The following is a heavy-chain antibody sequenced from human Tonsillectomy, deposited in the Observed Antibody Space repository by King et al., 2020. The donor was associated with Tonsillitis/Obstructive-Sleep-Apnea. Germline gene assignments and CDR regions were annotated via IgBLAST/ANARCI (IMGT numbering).Heavy chain of an antibody. J-gene: IGHJ4*02. CDR2: ISSSGSTI. V-gene: IGHV3-48*03. D-gene: IGHD3-3*01. Sequence: VQLVESGGGLVQPGGSLRLSCAASGFTFSSYEMNWVRQAPGKGLEWVSYISSSGSTIYYADSVKGRFTISRDNAKNSLYLQRNSLRAEDTDVYYCATIFGVVKVYWGQGTLVTVSS. CDR1: GFTFSSYE. CDR3: ATIFGVVKVY.